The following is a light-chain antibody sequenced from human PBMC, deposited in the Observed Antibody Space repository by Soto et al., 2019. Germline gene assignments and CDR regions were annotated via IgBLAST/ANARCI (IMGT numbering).Light chain of an antibody. J-gene: IGKJ4*01. V-gene: IGKV3-15*01. Sequence: EIVMTQSPATLSVSPGERATLSCRASQSVSSNLAWYQQKPGQGPRLLIYRASTRATVIPGRFSGSGSGTESTLTISSLQSEDFAVYYCQQYNNWPLTFGGVTKVDIK. CDR3: QQYNNWPLT. CDR2: RAS. CDR1: QSVSSN.